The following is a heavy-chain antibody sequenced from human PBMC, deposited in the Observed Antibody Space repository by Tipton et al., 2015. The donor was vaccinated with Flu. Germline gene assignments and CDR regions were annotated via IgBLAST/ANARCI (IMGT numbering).Heavy chain of an antibody. CDR2: VYHSGSP. J-gene: IGHJ3*02. CDR3: ARSCSGGSCYLRDAFDR. V-gene: IGHV4-38-2*02. D-gene: IGHD2-15*01. Sequence: TLSLTCTVSGYSISSSFYWGWIRQPPGKGLEWVGSVYHSGSPYSNPSLKSRVTLSIDTSKNQFSLKLNSVTAADTAVYYSARSCSGGSCYLRDAFDRWGQGTMVTVSS. CDR1: GYSISSSFY.